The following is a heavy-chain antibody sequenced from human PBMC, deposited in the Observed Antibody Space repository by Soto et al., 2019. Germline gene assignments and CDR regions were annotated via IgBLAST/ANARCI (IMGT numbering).Heavy chain of an antibody. CDR2: IYQSGRT. CDR3: AREMTIFGVAPGGGVDV. J-gene: IGHJ6*02. CDR1: GGSISTFDNS. V-gene: IGHV4-30-2*01. Sequence: QLQLQESGSGLVRPSQTLSLTCAVSGGSISTFDNSWSWIRQAPGRGLEWIGSIYQSGRTYYIPFLKNRATMSLYKSKKQFSLKITSAVAADTARYYCAREMTIFGVAPGGGVDVWGQGTTVNVSS. D-gene: IGHD3-3*01.